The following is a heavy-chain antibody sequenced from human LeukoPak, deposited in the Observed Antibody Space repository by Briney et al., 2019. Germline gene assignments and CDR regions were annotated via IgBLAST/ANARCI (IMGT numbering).Heavy chain of an antibody. CDR2: INSRGIST. V-gene: IGHV3-23*01. Sequence: GGSLRLSCAASGFSFSNYAMSWVRQAPGRGLEWVSDINSRGISTYYADSVKGRFTISRDNSKNTLYLQMNSLRAEDTAVYYCAKDHLIGIVGATGAPYFDYWGQGTLVTVSS. CDR3: AKDHLIGIVGATGAPYFDY. J-gene: IGHJ4*02. D-gene: IGHD1-26*01. CDR1: GFSFSNYA.